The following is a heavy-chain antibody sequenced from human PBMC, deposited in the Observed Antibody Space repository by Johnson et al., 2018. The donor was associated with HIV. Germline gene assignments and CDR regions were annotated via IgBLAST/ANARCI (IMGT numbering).Heavy chain of an antibody. CDR3: ARGWEGYSSSTLYAFDI. J-gene: IGHJ3*02. CDR1: GFTFSSYV. V-gene: IGHV3-30-3*01. D-gene: IGHD6-6*01. Sequence: QVQLVESGGGVVQPGRSLRLSCAASGFTFSSYVMHWVRQAPGKGLEGVAVISYDGSNKYYADSVKGRFTISRDNSKNTLYLQMNSLRAEDTAVYYCARGWEGYSSSTLYAFDIWGQGTMVTVSS. CDR2: ISYDGSNK.